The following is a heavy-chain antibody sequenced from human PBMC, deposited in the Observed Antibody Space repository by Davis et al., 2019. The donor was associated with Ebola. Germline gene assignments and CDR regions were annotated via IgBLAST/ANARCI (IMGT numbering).Heavy chain of an antibody. V-gene: IGHV3-23*01. CDR1: GFTFTSYA. CDR2: ISGSGATT. J-gene: IGHJ4*02. CDR3: AKEQGYSTSTPDDS. Sequence: PGGSLRLSCAASGFTFTSYAMSWVRQAPGKGLEWVSAISGSGATTHYADSVKGRFTISRDNSKNTLYLQMTSLRAEDTAVYYCAKEQGYSTSTPDDSWGQGTLVTVSS. D-gene: IGHD2-8*01.